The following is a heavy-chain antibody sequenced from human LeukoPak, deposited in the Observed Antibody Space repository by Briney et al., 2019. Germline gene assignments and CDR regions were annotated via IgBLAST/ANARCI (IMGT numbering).Heavy chain of an antibody. D-gene: IGHD3-10*01. CDR3: AKASIWFGELLYTDY. V-gene: IGHV3-30*04. J-gene: IGHJ4*02. CDR1: GFTFSTYA. CDR2: ISYDGSNE. Sequence: SGGSLRLSCAASGFTFSTYAMDWVRQAPGKGLEWVAVISYDGSNEYYADSVKGRFTISRDNSKNTLYLQMNSLRAEDTAVYYCAKASIWFGELLYTDYWGQGTLVTVSS.